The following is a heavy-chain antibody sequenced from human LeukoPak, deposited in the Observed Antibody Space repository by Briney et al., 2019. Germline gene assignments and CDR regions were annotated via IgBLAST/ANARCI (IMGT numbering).Heavy chain of an antibody. D-gene: IGHD3-3*01. CDR3: ATRSGDFWSGFVN. CDR2: FHPEESKV. J-gene: IGHJ4*02. V-gene: IGHV1-24*01. Sequence: GASVTVSCKVSGNSLSELSIQWVRQAPGKGIECMGGFHPEESKVVYSQNFQGRVTMTEDTSTQTAYMELSGLTSDDTAVYYCATRSGDFWSGFVNWGQGTLVTVSS. CDR1: GNSLSELS.